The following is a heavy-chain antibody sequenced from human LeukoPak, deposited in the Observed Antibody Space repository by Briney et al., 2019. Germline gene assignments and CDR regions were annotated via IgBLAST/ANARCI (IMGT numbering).Heavy chain of an antibody. V-gene: IGHV4-59*12. J-gene: IGHJ4*02. D-gene: IGHD6-13*01. Sequence: SETLSLTCTVSGGSISSYYWTWIRQPPGKGLEWIGYIYYSGSTNYNPSLKSRVTISVDTSKNQFSLKLSSVTAADTAVYYCARLTQTYSSSWYDAASDYWGQGTLVTVSS. CDR1: GGSISSYY. CDR2: IYYSGST. CDR3: ARLTQTYSSSWYDAASDY.